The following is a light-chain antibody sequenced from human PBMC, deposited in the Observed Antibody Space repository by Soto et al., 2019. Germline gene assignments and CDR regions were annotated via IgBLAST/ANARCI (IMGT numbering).Light chain of an antibody. CDR2: KAS. CDR1: QTISSW. Sequence: DIQMTQSPSTLSASVGDRVSINCRASQTISSWLAWYHQKPGKAPKLLIYKASTLKSGVPSRFSGSGSGTEFTLTISNLQPDDFATYFCQQYNNYPRTFGQGTKVDIK. V-gene: IGKV1-5*03. J-gene: IGKJ1*01. CDR3: QQYNNYPRT.